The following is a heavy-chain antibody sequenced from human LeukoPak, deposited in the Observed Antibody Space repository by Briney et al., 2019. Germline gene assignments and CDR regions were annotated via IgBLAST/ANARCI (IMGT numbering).Heavy chain of an antibody. CDR3: AKNWKIFGVVIIRVNAFDI. Sequence: AGGSLRLSCAASGFTFSSYAMSWVRQAPGKGLEWVSAISGSGGSTYYADSVKGRFTISRDNSKNTLYLQMNSLRAEDTAVYYCAKNWKIFGVVIIRVNAFDIWGQGTMVTVSS. D-gene: IGHD3-3*01. CDR2: ISGSGGST. J-gene: IGHJ3*02. V-gene: IGHV3-23*01. CDR1: GFTFSSYA.